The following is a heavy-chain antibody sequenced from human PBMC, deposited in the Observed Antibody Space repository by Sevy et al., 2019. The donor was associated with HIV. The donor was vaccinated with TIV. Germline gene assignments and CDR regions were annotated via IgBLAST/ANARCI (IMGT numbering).Heavy chain of an antibody. V-gene: IGHV4-61*01. CDR3: ARGLFDY. J-gene: IGHJ4*02. Sequence: SETLSLTCTVSGDSVSGGNYYWSWIRQPPGKGLEWIGYIYYSGSTNYNPSLKSRVTISIDTSKNQFSLRLTSVTAADTAVYYCARGLFDYWGQGTLVTFSS. CDR2: IYYSGST. CDR1: GDSVSGGNYY.